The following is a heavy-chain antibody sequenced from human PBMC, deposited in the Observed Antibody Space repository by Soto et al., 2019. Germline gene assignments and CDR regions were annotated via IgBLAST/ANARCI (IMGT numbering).Heavy chain of an antibody. V-gene: IGHV1-69*01. Sequence: QVQLVQSGAEVKKPGSSVKVSCKASGGTFSSYAISWVRQAPGQGLEWMGGVIPIFGTANYAQKSQGRVTITADESTSTAYMELSSLRSEDTAVYYCATDLIVVVPAARDYYYGMDVWGQGTTVTVSS. D-gene: IGHD2-2*01. CDR1: GGTFSSYA. CDR3: ATDLIVVVPAARDYYYGMDV. CDR2: VIPIFGTA. J-gene: IGHJ6*02.